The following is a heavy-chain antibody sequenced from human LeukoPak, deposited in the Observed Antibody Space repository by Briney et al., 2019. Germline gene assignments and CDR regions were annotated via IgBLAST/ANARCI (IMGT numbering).Heavy chain of an antibody. Sequence: PSETLSLTCAVYGGSFSGYYWSWIRQPPGKGLEWIGEINHSGSTNYNPSLKSRVTISVDTSKNQFSLKLSSVTAADTAVYYCARLTMTTVTTTTNGFDYWGQGTLVTVSS. CDR2: INHSGST. J-gene: IGHJ4*02. CDR3: ARLTMTTVTTTTNGFDY. V-gene: IGHV4-34*01. D-gene: IGHD4-11*01. CDR1: GGSFSGYY.